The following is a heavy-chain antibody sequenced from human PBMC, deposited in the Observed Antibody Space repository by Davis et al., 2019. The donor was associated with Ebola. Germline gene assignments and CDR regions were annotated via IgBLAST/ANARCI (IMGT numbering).Heavy chain of an antibody. CDR2: IIPILGIA. CDR3: AREGCSSTSCRHYYYYGMDV. Sequence: SVKVSCKASVCTFSSSAISWVRQAPGQGLEWMGRIIPILGIANYAQKFQGRVTITADKSTSTAYMELSSLRSEDTAVYYCAREGCSSTSCRHYYYYGMDVWGQGTTVTVSS. D-gene: IGHD2-2*01. CDR1: VCTFSSSA. V-gene: IGHV1-69*04. J-gene: IGHJ6*02.